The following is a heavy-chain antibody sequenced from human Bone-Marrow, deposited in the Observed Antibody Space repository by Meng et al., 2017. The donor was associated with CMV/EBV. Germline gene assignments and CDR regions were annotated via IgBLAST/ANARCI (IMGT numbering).Heavy chain of an antibody. Sequence: GSLRLSCTVSGGSISSSSYYWGWIRQPPGKGLEWIGSIYYSGSTYYNPSLMSRVTISVDTSKNQFSLKLSSVTAADTAVYYCARDRGLYYDFWSGYWRYFDYWGQGTLVTVSS. CDR3: ARDRGLYYDFWSGYWRYFDY. CDR1: GGSISSSSYY. V-gene: IGHV4-39*01. CDR2: IYYSGST. J-gene: IGHJ4*02. D-gene: IGHD3-3*01.